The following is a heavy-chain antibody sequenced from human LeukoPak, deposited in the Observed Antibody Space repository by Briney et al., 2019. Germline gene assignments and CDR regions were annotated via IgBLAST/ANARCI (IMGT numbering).Heavy chain of an antibody. CDR3: ARKKWFGERIYYYYYGMDV. CDR1: GGSISSYY. D-gene: IGHD3-10*01. CDR2: IYYSGST. J-gene: IGHJ6*02. Sequence: EPSETLSLTCTVSGGSISSYYWSWIRRPPGKGLEWIGYIYYSGSTNYNPSLKSRVTISVDTSKNQFSLKLSSVTAADTAVYYCARKKWFGERIYYYYYGMDVWGQGTTVTVSS. V-gene: IGHV4-59*12.